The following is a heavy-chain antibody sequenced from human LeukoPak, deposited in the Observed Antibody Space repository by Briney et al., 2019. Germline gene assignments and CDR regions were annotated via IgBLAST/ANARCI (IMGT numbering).Heavy chain of an antibody. D-gene: IGHD2-15*01. J-gene: IGHJ3*02. Sequence: GESLKISFKGSGYSFTSYWIGWVRQMPGKGLEWMGIIYPGDSDTRYSPSFQGQVTISADKSISTAYLQWSSLKASDTAMYYCAINLGYCSGGSCYSGNAFDIWGQGTMVTVSS. CDR2: IYPGDSDT. V-gene: IGHV5-51*01. CDR1: GYSFTSYW. CDR3: AINLGYCSGGSCYSGNAFDI.